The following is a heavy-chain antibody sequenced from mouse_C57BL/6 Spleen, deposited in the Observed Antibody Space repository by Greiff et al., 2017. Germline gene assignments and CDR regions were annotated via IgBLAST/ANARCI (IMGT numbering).Heavy chain of an antibody. J-gene: IGHJ2*01. Sequence: VQLQQSGPELVKPGASVKMSCKASGYTFTDYNMHWVKQSHGKSLEWIGYINPNNGGTSYNQKFKGKATLTVNKSSSTAYMELRSLTSEDSAVYYCARFYYGSSYLYFDYWGQGTTLTVSS. CDR3: ARFYYGSSYLYFDY. CDR2: INPNNGGT. CDR1: GYTFTDYN. V-gene: IGHV1-22*01. D-gene: IGHD1-1*01.